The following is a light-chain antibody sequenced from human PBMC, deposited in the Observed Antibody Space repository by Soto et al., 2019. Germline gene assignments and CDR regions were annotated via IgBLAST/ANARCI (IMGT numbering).Light chain of an antibody. CDR1: QSISTY. CDR3: RRRSKWPPP. J-gene: IGKJ4*01. Sequence: EVVLTQSPATLSLSPGERATLSCRASQSISTYLAWYQQKPGQAPRLLIYDASRRATGIPARFSGSGSGTDFTLTISSLEPEDFEFYCCRRRSKWPPPFGGGTKVEI. CDR2: DAS. V-gene: IGKV3-11*01.